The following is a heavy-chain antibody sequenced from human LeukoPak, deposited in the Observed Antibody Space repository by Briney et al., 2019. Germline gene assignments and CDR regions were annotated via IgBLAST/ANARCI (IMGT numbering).Heavy chain of an antibody. CDR3: ARAGVGAAAGPDYNWFDP. D-gene: IGHD6-13*01. J-gene: IGHJ5*02. Sequence: SQTLSLTCTVSGDSISSGHYYWSWIRQPPGKGLEWIGYIYYSGSTNYNPSLKSRVTISVDTSKNQFSLKLSSVTAADTAVYYCARAGVGAAAGPDYNWFDPWGQGTLVTVSS. V-gene: IGHV4-61*01. CDR1: GDSISSGHYY. CDR2: IYYSGST.